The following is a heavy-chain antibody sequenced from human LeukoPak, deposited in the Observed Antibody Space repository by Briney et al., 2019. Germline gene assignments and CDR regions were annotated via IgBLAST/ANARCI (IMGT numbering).Heavy chain of an antibody. CDR1: GFIFSSYW. V-gene: IGHV3-7*01. CDR3: ARDAGYSYDRFDY. CDR2: IKEDGSDK. D-gene: IGHD5-18*01. Sequence: GGSLRLSCAASGFIFSSYWMAWVRQAPGKGLEWVANIKEDGSDKNYVESLKGRFTISRDNAKNSLYLQMDSLRAEDTAVYYCARDAGYSYDRFDYWGQGTQVTVSS. J-gene: IGHJ4*02.